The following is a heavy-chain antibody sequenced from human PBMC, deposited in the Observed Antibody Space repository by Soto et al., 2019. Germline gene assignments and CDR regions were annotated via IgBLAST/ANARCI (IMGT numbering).Heavy chain of an antibody. V-gene: IGHV1-18*04. Sequence: ASVKVSCKASGYTFTSYGISWVRQAPGQGLEWMGWISAYNGNTGYAQKFQGRVTMTRNTSISTAYMELSSLRSEDTAVYYCARELSSSWYYNWFDPWGQGTLVTVSS. CDR1: GYTFTSYG. D-gene: IGHD6-13*01. CDR2: ISAYNGNT. CDR3: ARELSSSWYYNWFDP. J-gene: IGHJ5*02.